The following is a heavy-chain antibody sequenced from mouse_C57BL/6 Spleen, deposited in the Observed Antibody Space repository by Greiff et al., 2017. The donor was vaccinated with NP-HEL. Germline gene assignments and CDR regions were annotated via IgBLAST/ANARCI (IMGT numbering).Heavy chain of an antibody. CDR2: ISSGGSYT. CDR1: GFTFSSYG. Sequence: EVKLMESGGDLVKPGGSLKLSCAASGFTFSSYGMSWVRQTPDKRLEWVANISSGGSYTYYPDSVKGRFTISRENAKNNLYLQMSSLKSEDTAMYYCARQGSYYGSFAYWGQGTLVTVSA. J-gene: IGHJ3*01. CDR3: ARQGSYYGSFAY. D-gene: IGHD1-1*01. V-gene: IGHV5-6*01.